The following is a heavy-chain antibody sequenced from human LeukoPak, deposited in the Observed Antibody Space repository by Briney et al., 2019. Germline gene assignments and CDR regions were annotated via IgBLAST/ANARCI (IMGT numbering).Heavy chain of an antibody. CDR3: AITAYSSGPIGAFDI. D-gene: IGHD6-19*01. CDR2: INPSGGST. J-gene: IGHJ3*02. Sequence: ASVKVSCKASGYTFTSYYMHWVRQAPGQGLEWMGIINPSGGSTSYAQKFQGRVTMTRDTSTSTVYMELSSLRSEGTAVYYCAITAYSSGPIGAFDIWGQGTMVTVSS. V-gene: IGHV1-46*01. CDR1: GYTFTSYY.